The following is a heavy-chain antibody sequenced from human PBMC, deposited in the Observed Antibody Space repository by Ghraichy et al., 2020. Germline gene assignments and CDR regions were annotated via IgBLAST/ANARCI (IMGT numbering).Heavy chain of an antibody. CDR3: ARDPELLRFLEWLPGYTMDV. CDR2: IWYDGSKK. V-gene: IGHV3-33*01. Sequence: GGSLRLSCAASGFTFSSYGMHWVRQAPGKGLEWVAVIWYDGSKKYYADPVKGRIIISRDNSKNTLYLQMNSLRTEDTAVYYCARDPELLRFLEWLPGYTMDVWGQGTTVTVSS. J-gene: IGHJ6*02. CDR1: GFTFSSYG. D-gene: IGHD3-3*01.